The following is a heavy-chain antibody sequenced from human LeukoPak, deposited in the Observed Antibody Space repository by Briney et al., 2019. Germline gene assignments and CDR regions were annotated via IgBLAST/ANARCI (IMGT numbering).Heavy chain of an antibody. CDR2: IYYSGST. V-gene: IGHV4-59*01. CDR1: GGSISSYY. CDR3: ARTITIFGVVIRSFDY. J-gene: IGHJ4*02. Sequence: SETLSLICTVSGGSISSYYWSWIRQPPGKGLEWIGYIYYSGSTNYNPSLKSRVTISVDTSKNQFSLKLSSVTAADTAVYYCARTITIFGVVIRSFDYWGQGTLVTVSS. D-gene: IGHD3-3*01.